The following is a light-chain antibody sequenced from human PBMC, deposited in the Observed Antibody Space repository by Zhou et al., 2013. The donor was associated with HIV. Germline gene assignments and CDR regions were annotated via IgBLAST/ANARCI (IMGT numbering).Light chain of an antibody. CDR3: QQSYGSLLT. Sequence: DIQMTQSPSSLSASVGDRVTISCRASQSINYFLNWYQQKPGKAPKLLIYAASSLQGGVPSRFSGSGSGTDFTLTISSLQPEDFATYYCQQSYGSLLTFGQGTRLDI. CDR1: QSINYF. J-gene: IGKJ5*01. V-gene: IGKV1-39*01. CDR2: AAS.